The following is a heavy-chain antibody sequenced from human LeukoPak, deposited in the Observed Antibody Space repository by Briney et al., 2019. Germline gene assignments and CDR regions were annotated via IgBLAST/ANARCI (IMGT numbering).Heavy chain of an antibody. J-gene: IGHJ5*02. D-gene: IGHD3-16*01. CDR1: GFTFSSYS. Sequence: GGSLRLSCAASGFTFSSYSMNWVRQAPGKGLEWVSSISSSSSYIYYADSVKGRFTISRNNAKNSLYLQMNSLRAEDTAVYYCARVPGLYYRRHYPNWFDPWGQGTLVTVSS. CDR3: ARVPGLYYRRHYPNWFDP. V-gene: IGHV3-21*01. CDR2: ISSSSSYI.